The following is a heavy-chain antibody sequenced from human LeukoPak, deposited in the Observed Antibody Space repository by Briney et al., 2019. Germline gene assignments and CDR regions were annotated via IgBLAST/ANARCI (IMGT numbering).Heavy chain of an antibody. D-gene: IGHD5-24*01. Sequence: PGGSLRLSCAASGFTFSDYYMSWIRQAPGKGLEWVSYISSSGSTIYYADSVKGRFTISRDNAKNSLYPQMNSLRAEDTAVYYCARRDGYNYDSPIDYWGQGTLVTVSS. J-gene: IGHJ4*02. CDR1: GFTFSDYY. CDR2: ISSSGSTI. CDR3: ARRDGYNYDSPIDY. V-gene: IGHV3-11*01.